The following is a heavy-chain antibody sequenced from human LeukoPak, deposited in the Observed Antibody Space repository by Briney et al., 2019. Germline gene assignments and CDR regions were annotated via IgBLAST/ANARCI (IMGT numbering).Heavy chain of an antibody. Sequence: ASVRVSCKASGYTFTSYDINWVRQATGQGLEWMGWMNPNSGNTGYAQKFQGRVTMTRNTSISTAYMELSSLRSEDTAVYYCARPYYYDSSGYPIFDAFDIWGQGTMVTVSS. CDR1: GYTFTSYD. V-gene: IGHV1-8*01. J-gene: IGHJ3*02. CDR2: MNPNSGNT. CDR3: ARPYYYDSSGYPIFDAFDI. D-gene: IGHD3-22*01.